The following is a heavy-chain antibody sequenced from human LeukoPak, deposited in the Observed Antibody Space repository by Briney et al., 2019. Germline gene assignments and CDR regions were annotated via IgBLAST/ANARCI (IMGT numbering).Heavy chain of an antibody. D-gene: IGHD1-26*01. Sequence: GESLKISCKASGYTFISYGISWVRQAPGQGLEWMGWISGYNDNTNYAQDLQGRVTMTTDTSTSTAYMELRSLRSDDTAVYYCARETSGNYYLGYWGQGTLVTVSS. CDR1: GYTFISYG. J-gene: IGHJ4*02. CDR2: ISGYNDNT. CDR3: ARETSGNYYLGY. V-gene: IGHV1-18*01.